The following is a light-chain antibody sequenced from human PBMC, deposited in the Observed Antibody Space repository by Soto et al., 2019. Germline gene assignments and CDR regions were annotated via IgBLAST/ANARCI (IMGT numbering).Light chain of an antibody. CDR2: DAS. Sequence: EIALMQSPGTLSLSPGERATLSCRASQSVSSSYLAWYRQKPDQTPRLLIYDASSRATGISDRFSGSGSGTDFTLTISRLEPEDFALYYCQQYGSSPPWTFGQGTKVEL. CDR3: QQYGSSPPWT. V-gene: IGKV3-20*01. J-gene: IGKJ1*01. CDR1: QSVSSSY.